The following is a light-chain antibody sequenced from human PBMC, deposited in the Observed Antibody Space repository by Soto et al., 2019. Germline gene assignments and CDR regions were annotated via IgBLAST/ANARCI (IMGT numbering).Light chain of an antibody. V-gene: IGKV1-5*03. Sequence: DIQMTQSPSTLSASVGDRVTITCRASQSIRSWLAWYQQKPGKAPKLLIYKASSLESGVPSRFSGSGSGTEFTLTISSLQPDDFATYYCQQYNSPSYTFGQGTKLEIK. CDR2: KAS. CDR3: QQYNSPSYT. J-gene: IGKJ2*01. CDR1: QSIRSW.